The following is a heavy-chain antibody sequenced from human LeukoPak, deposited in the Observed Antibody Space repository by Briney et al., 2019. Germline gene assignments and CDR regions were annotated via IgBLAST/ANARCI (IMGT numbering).Heavy chain of an antibody. J-gene: IGHJ3*01. V-gene: IGHV4-4*02. Sequence: SGTLSLTCAVSGGSISSSNWWSWVRQPPGKGLEWIGEIYHSGSTNYNPSLKSRVTISVDKSKNQFSLKLSSVTAADTAVYYCARCEMYSNGWCSVWGQGTMVTVSS. CDR3: ARCEMYSNGWCSV. CDR1: GGSISSSNW. CDR2: IYHSGST. D-gene: IGHD6-19*01.